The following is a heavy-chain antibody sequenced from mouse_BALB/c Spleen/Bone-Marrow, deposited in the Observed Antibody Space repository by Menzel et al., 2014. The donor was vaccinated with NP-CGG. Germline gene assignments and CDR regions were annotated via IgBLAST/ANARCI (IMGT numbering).Heavy chain of an antibody. CDR1: GYTFTSYY. CDR3: TRLPLLRGYFDY. D-gene: IGHD1-2*01. V-gene: IGHV1S81*02. Sequence: QVQLQQSGAELVKPGTSVKLSCKASGYTFTSYYIYWVKQRPGQGLKWIGEINPSNGGTNFNEKFKSKATLTVDKSSSTAYMQLSSLTSEDSAVYYCTRLPLLRGYFDYWGQGTTLTVSS. J-gene: IGHJ2*01. CDR2: INPSNGGT.